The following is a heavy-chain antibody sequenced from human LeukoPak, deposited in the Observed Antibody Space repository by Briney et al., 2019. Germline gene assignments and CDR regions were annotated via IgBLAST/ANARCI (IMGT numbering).Heavy chain of an antibody. CDR1: GFTFSSSA. V-gene: IGHV3-23*01. J-gene: IGHJ4*02. D-gene: IGHD6-6*01. CDR2: ISSSGGST. CDR3: AKGSRSIAVDNLCDY. Sequence: GSLRLSCAASGFTFSSSAMSWVRQAPGKGLEWVSVISSSGGSTYYADSVKGRFTIFRDNSKNTLHLQMSSLRAEDTAVYYCAKGSRSIAVDNLCDYWGQGTLVTVSS.